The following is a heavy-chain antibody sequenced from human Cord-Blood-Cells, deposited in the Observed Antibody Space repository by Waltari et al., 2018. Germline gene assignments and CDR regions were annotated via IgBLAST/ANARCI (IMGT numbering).Heavy chain of an antibody. Sequence: QVQLVQSGAEVKKPGASVKVSCKASGYTFTSYGISWVRQAPGQGLEWMGWISANNGNTNYAQKLQGRDTMTTDTSPSTAYMELRSLRSDDTAVYYCARDYGCLYGSGSYYYPNPVDPWGQGTLVTVSS. J-gene: IGHJ5*02. D-gene: IGHD3-10*01. CDR1: GYTFTSYG. V-gene: IGHV1-18*04. CDR2: ISANNGNT. CDR3: ARDYGCLYGSGSYYYPNPVDP.